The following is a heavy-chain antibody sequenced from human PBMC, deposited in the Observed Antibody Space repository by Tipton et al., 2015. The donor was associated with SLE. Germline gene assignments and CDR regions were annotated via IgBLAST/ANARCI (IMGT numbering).Heavy chain of an antibody. CDR1: GGSFSGYY. Sequence: LRLSCAVYGGSFSGYYWSWIRQPPGKGLEWIGYIYYSGSTNYNPSLKSRVTISVDTSKNQFSLKLSSVTAADTAVYYCARGDSSGGLDYWGQGTLVTVSS. V-gene: IGHV4-59*12. CDR2: IYYSGST. D-gene: IGHD6-19*01. CDR3: ARGDSSGGLDY. J-gene: IGHJ4*02.